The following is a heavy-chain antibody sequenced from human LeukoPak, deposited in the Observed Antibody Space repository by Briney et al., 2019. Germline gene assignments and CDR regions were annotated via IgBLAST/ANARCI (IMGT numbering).Heavy chain of an antibody. Sequence: SETLSLTCTVSGGSISSYYWSWIRQPPGKGLEWIGYIYYSGSTNYNPSLKSRVTISVDTSKNQFSLKLSSVTAADTAVYYCARHGSSGWSSDFDYWGQGTLVTVSS. CDR3: ARHGSSGWSSDFDY. CDR2: IYYSGST. V-gene: IGHV4-59*08. CDR1: GGSISSYY. D-gene: IGHD6-19*01. J-gene: IGHJ4*02.